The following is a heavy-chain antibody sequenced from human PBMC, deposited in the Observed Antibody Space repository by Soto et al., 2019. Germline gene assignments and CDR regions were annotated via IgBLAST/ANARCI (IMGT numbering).Heavy chain of an antibody. Sequence: QVELVQSGAEVKNPGASVTVSCKASGEFFTTYGISWVRQAPGQGLEWMGWISTYSTNTSYAPKFQGRLLLTADTATTTAHMELRSLRPDDTAVYYCARWAGRVRDYGGPFDYWGQGSLVSVSP. CDR1: GEFFTTYG. D-gene: IGHD4-17*01. V-gene: IGHV1-18*04. CDR2: ISTYSTNT. CDR3: ARWAGRVRDYGGPFDY. J-gene: IGHJ4*02.